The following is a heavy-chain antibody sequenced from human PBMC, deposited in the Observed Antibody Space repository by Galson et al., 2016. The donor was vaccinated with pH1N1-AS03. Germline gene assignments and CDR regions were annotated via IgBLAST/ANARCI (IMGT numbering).Heavy chain of an antibody. CDR3: ARHDYGDYVGWFDP. CDR2: INYSGST. V-gene: IGHV4-59*11. CDR1: GGSISSHY. Sequence: SETLSLTCTVSGGSISSHYWNWIRQPPGKGLEWIGYINYSGSTNYNPSLKSRVTISVDTSKNQFSLELSSVTAADTAVYYCARHDYGDYVGWFDPWGQGTLVTVSS. D-gene: IGHD4-17*01. J-gene: IGHJ5*02.